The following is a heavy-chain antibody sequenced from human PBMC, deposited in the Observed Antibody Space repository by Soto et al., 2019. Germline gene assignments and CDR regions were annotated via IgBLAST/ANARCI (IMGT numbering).Heavy chain of an antibody. D-gene: IGHD5-12*01. V-gene: IGHV4-30-4*01. Sequence: QVQLQESGPGLVKPSQTLSLTCTVSGGSISSGDYYWSWIRQPPGKGLEWIGYIYYSGSTYYNPSIKSRVTMSVDTSKNQFSLKLSSVTAADTAVYYCARELPRVSGYDFYWYFDLWGRGTLVTVSS. J-gene: IGHJ2*01. CDR1: GGSISSGDYY. CDR3: ARELPRVSGYDFYWYFDL. CDR2: IYYSGST.